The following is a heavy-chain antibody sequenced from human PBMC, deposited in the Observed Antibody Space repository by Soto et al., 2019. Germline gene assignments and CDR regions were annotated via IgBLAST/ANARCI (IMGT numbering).Heavy chain of an antibody. J-gene: IGHJ6*02. CDR1: GFTVSTNF. V-gene: IGHV3-66*01. D-gene: IGHD5-18*01. Sequence: GGSLRLSCAASGFTVSTNFMSWVRQAPGKGLEWVSVIYSAGSTFYADSVKGRFTITRDNSKNTLYFQLNSLKAEDTAVYYCARARMQLLHNYYDDGLDVWGQGTTVTVSS. CDR2: IYSAGST. CDR3: ARARMQLLHNYYDDGLDV.